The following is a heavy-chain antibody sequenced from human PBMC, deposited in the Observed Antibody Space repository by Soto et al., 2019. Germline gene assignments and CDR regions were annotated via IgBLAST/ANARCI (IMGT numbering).Heavy chain of an antibody. CDR1: GGSISSSSYY. CDR2: IYYSGST. Sequence: PSETLSLTCTVSGGSISSSSYYWGWIRQPPGKGLEWIGSIYYSGSTYYNPSLKSRVTISVDTSKNQFSLKLSSVTAADTAVYYCASHLYYYDSSGYPVPWFDPWGQGTLVTVSS. J-gene: IGHJ5*02. V-gene: IGHV4-39*01. D-gene: IGHD3-22*01. CDR3: ASHLYYYDSSGYPVPWFDP.